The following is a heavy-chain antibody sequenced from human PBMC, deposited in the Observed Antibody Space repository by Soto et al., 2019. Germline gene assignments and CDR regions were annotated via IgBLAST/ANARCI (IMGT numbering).Heavy chain of an antibody. D-gene: IGHD2-21*02. Sequence: QVQLQQSGPGLVKPSQTLSLTCTVSGDSISSDYYHWTWIRQSPGKGLEWIGYIHHSGSILYNPSLKRRVTISVDTSKNQSALHLSSVTAADTAVYVWAREDGGGDSLDVWGQGTTVTVSS. CDR1: GDSISSDYYH. CDR3: AREDGGGDSLDV. V-gene: IGHV4-30-4*08. J-gene: IGHJ6*02. CDR2: IHHSGSI.